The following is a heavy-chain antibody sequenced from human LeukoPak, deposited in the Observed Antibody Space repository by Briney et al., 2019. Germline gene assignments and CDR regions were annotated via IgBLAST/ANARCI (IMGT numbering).Heavy chain of an antibody. CDR2: IYYSGST. J-gene: IGHJ4*02. V-gene: IGHV4-59*08. D-gene: IGHD6-13*01. CDR3: ATYSSSWARFDY. Sequence: SETLSLTCTVSGGSISSCYWSWIRQPPGKGLEWIGYIYYSGSTNNNPSLKSRLTMSVDTSRNQFSLRLSSVTAADTAVYYCATYSSSWARFDYWGQGSLVIVSS. CDR1: GGSISSCY.